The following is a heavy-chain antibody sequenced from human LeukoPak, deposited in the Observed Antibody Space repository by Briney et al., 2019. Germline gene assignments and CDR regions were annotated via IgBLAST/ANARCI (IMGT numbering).Heavy chain of an antibody. CDR1: GFAVSSNY. CDR3: ARALRTGTDYYYYYGMDV. CDR2: IHSSGAT. Sequence: PGGSLRLSCAASGFAVSSNYMSWVRQAPGIGLEWVSVIHSSGATYYADSVKGRFTMSKHNSNSTLHLQMNSLRPEDTAIYYCARALRTGTDYYYYYGMDVWGQGTSVTVSS. D-gene: IGHD1-1*01. J-gene: IGHJ6*02. V-gene: IGHV3-53*04.